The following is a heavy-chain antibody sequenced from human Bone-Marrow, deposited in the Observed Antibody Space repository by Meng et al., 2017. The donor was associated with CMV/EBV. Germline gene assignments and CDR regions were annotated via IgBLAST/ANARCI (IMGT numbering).Heavy chain of an antibody. Sequence: GESLKISCAASGFRFEAFSMNWVRQAPGKGLEWVASISSRSDYIYYAESVRGRFTVSRDNAKKSVFLQMNRLSVEDTATYYCARGTTATGALGFDRWGRGSLVTVSS. CDR3: ARGTTATGALGFDR. V-gene: IGHV3-21*01. CDR2: ISSRSDYI. D-gene: IGHD1-1*01. CDR1: GFRFEAFS. J-gene: IGHJ5*02.